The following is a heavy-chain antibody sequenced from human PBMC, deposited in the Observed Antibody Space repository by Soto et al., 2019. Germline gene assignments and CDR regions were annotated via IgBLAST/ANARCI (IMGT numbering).Heavy chain of an antibody. CDR1: GFTFSSYA. V-gene: IGHV3-23*01. D-gene: IGHD5-12*01. Sequence: EVQLLESGGGLVQPGGSLRLSCAASGFTFSSYAMSWVRQAPGQGLAWVSLISGSGGTKYYADSVKGRFTVSRDNSKNTVYLQVNSLRVEDTAVYYCAKDRPSRDTGYDFAADYWGQGTLVTVSS. CDR2: ISGSGGTK. J-gene: IGHJ4*02. CDR3: AKDRPSRDTGYDFAADY.